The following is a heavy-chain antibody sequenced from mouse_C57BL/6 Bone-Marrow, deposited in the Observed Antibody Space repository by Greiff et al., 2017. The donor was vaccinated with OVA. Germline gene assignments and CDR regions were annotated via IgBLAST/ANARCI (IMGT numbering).Heavy chain of an antibody. CDR1: GFTFSSYG. CDR2: ISSGGSYT. CDR3: ARHGYDGAMDY. D-gene: IGHD2-2*01. Sequence: DVMLVESGGDLVKPGGSLKLSCAASGFTFSSYGMSWVHQTPDKRLEWVATISSGGSYTYYPDSVKGRFTISRDNAKNTLYLQMSSLKSEDTAMYYCARHGYDGAMDYWGQGTSVTVSS. J-gene: IGHJ4*01. V-gene: IGHV5-6*02.